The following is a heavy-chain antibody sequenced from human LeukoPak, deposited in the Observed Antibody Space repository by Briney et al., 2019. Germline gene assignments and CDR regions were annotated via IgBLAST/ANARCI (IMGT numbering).Heavy chain of an antibody. CDR3: AFSSGWYYFDY. CDR2: MNPNSGNT. V-gene: IGHV1-8*03. Sequence: ASVKVSSKASGYTFTSYDINWVRQATGQGLEWMGWMNPNSGNTGYAQKFQGRVTITRNTSISTAYMELSSLRSEDTAVYYCAFSSGWYYFDYWGQGTLVTVSS. J-gene: IGHJ4*02. CDR1: GYTFTSYD. D-gene: IGHD6-19*01.